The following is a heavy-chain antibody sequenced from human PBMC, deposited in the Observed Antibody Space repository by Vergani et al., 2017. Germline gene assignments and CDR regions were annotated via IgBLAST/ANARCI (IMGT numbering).Heavy chain of an antibody. D-gene: IGHD3-22*01. CDR3: ARWRYYDSSGYSFAFDY. J-gene: IGHJ4*02. Sequence: QVQLQESGPGLVKPSETLSLTCTVSGGSISSYYWSWIRQPPGKGLEWIGYIYYSGSTNYNPCLKSRVTISVDTSKNQSSLKLRSLTAADTAVYYCARWRYYDSSGYSFAFDYWGQGTLVTVSS. CDR2: IYYSGST. V-gene: IGHV4-59*01. CDR1: GGSISSYY.